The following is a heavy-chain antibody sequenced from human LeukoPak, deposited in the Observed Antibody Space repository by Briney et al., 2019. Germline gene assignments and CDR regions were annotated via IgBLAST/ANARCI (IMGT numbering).Heavy chain of an antibody. Sequence: PGGSLRLSCAASGFTFSSYAMHWVRQAPGKGLEWVAVISYDGSKKYYADSVKGRSTISRDNSKNTLYLQVTTLRAEDTAVYYCARARTRQLLWAAFDIWGQGTMVTVSS. CDR3: ARARTRQLLWAAFDI. CDR1: GFTFSSYA. J-gene: IGHJ3*02. D-gene: IGHD3-10*01. CDR2: ISYDGSKK. V-gene: IGHV3-30-3*01.